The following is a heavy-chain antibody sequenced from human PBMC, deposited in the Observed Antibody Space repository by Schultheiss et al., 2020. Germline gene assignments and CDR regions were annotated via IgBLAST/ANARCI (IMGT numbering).Heavy chain of an antibody. V-gene: IGHV3-30*03. CDR3: ARYGYDYGMDV. CDR1: GFTFSGYA. D-gene: IGHD4-17*01. CDR2: ISYDGSNE. J-gene: IGHJ6*02. Sequence: GGSLRLSCAASGFTFSGYAFHWVRQAPGKGLEWVAVISYDGSNEYYADSVKGRFTISRDNAKNSLYLQMNSLRAEDTAVYFCARYGYDYGMDVWGQGTTVTVSS.